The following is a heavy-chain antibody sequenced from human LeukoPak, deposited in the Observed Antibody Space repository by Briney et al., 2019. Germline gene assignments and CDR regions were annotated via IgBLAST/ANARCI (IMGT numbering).Heavy chain of an antibody. D-gene: IGHD5-18*01. Sequence: SQTLSLTCTVSGGTISSSSYYWGWIRQPPGTRLEWIGSIHYSGSTYYNPSLKSRVTISVDTSKNQSSLKLSSVTAADPAVYYCARRGTGWIRTYFDYWGQGTLVTVSS. CDR3: ARRGTGWIRTYFDY. V-gene: IGHV4-39*01. CDR1: GGTISSSSYY. J-gene: IGHJ4*02. CDR2: IHYSGST.